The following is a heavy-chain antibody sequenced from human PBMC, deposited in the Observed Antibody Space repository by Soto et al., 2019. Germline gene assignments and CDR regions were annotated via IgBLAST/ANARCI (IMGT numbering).Heavy chain of an antibody. V-gene: IGHV3-23*01. Sequence: GWSLSLSCASFGFDFNKYSMTWVRQAPGGGLQWVSSITSNGDSTYYADSVKGRFTTSRDNSKNTLYLQMNSVRDDDTAVFYCAKDSPSYTTSPFYFDSWGQGTLVTVSS. CDR2: ITSNGDST. D-gene: IGHD2-2*02. CDR3: AKDSPSYTTSPFYFDS. J-gene: IGHJ4*02. CDR1: GFDFNKYS.